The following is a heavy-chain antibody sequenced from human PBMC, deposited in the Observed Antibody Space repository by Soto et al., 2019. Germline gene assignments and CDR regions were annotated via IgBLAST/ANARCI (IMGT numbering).Heavy chain of an antibody. CDR2: IYPGDSDT. CDR3: ARQKLWMATINNDAFDV. V-gene: IGHV5-51*01. Sequence: GESLKISCKGSGYTFNTYWIGRVRQMPGKGLEWMGFIYPGDSDTTYSPSFQGQVTISVDKSISTAYLQWSSLKVSDTAMYYCARQKLWMATINNDAFDVWGQGTKVTVS. D-gene: IGHD2-21*01. CDR1: GYTFNTYW. J-gene: IGHJ3*01.